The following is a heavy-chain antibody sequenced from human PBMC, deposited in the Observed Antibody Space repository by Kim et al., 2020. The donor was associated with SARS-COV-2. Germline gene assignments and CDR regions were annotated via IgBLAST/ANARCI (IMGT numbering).Heavy chain of an antibody. CDR1: GGSISSSSYY. J-gene: IGHJ5*02. CDR3: ARLMCISMIVVVIPTGWFDP. V-gene: IGHV4-39*01. CDR2: IYYSGST. Sequence: SETLSLTCTVSGGSISSSSYYWGWIRQPPGKGLEWIVSIYYSGSTYYNPSLKSRVTISVDTSKNQFSLKLSSVTAADTAVYYCARLMCISMIVVVIPTGWFDPWGQGTLVTVSS. D-gene: IGHD3-22*01.